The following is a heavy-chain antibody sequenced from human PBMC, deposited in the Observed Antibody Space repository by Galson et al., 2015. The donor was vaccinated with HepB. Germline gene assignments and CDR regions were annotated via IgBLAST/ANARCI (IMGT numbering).Heavy chain of an antibody. CDR2: LHNDGVTT. Sequence: SLRLSCAASGFTFSTFAMGWVRQAPGKGLEWVSTLHNDGVTTHIAASVRGRFTISRDNSKNTLFLQMNSLGVEDTALYYCAKFRGMDIGEYHFDHWGQGTLVTVSS. V-gene: IGHV3-23*05. D-gene: IGHD2-2*03. CDR1: GFTFSTFA. CDR3: AKFRGMDIGEYHFDH. J-gene: IGHJ4*02.